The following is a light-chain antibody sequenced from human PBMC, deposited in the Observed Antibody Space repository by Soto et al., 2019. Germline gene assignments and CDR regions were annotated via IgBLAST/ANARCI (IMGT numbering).Light chain of an antibody. CDR2: GAS. CDR1: QYISTN. Sequence: EIVMTQSPATLSVSPGERATLSCRASQYISTNLAWYQQKPGQAPRLLIYGASTRATAIPARFSGSGSGTEFTLTISSLQSEDFAVYYCHQYNRWPRTFGQGTKVDIK. J-gene: IGKJ1*01. CDR3: HQYNRWPRT. V-gene: IGKV3-15*01.